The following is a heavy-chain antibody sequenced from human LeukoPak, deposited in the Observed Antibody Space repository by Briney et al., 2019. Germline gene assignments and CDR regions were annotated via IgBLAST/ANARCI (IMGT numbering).Heavy chain of an antibody. V-gene: IGHV1-2*04. CDR1: GYTLTGYY. CDR2: INPNSGGT. CDR3: ARGTGELRHLPTWGMDV. Sequence: ASVKVSCKASGYTLTGYYMHWVRQAPGQGLEWMGWINPNSGGTNYAQKFQGWVTMTRDTSISTAYMELSRLRSDDTAVYYCARGTGELRHLPTWGMDVWGQGTTVTVSS. D-gene: IGHD3-10*01. J-gene: IGHJ6*02.